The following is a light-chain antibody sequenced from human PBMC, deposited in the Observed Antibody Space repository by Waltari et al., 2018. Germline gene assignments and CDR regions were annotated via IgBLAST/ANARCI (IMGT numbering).Light chain of an antibody. V-gene: IGKV3-20*01. Sequence: EVVLTQSSDTLSLSPGERATLSCRASQSVSSNYFAWYQQKPGQAPRPLIYGASNRATGIPDRFSGRGSGTDFTLTISRLEPEDFALYYCQQYGTSRTFGRGTKVEI. CDR1: QSVSSNY. CDR2: GAS. CDR3: QQYGTSRT. J-gene: IGKJ1*01.